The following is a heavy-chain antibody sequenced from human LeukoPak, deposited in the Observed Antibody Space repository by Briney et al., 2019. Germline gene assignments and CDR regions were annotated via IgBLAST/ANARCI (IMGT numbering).Heavy chain of an antibody. CDR2: IYHSGST. CDR3: AVGVYYDFWSGTAWGSNWFDP. D-gene: IGHD3-3*01. Sequence: SETLSLTCAVSGGSISSSNWWSWVRQPPGKGLEWIGEIYHSGSTNYNPSLKSRVTISVDKSKNQFSLKLSSVTAADTAVYYCAVGVYYDFWSGTAWGSNWFDPWGQGTLVTVSS. J-gene: IGHJ5*02. CDR1: GGSISSSNW. V-gene: IGHV4-4*02.